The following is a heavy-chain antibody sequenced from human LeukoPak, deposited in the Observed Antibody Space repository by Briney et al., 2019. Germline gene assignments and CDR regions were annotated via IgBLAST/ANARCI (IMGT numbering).Heavy chain of an antibody. V-gene: IGHV3-23*01. J-gene: IGHJ3*02. CDR3: AKAYYDFWSGYSFDALDI. D-gene: IGHD3-3*01. CDR2: ISGSGGST. Sequence: GGSLRLSCAASGFTFSSYAMSWVRQAPGKGLEWVSAISGSGGSTYYADSVKGRFTISRDNSKNTLYLQMNSLRAEDTAVYYCAKAYYDFWSGYSFDALDIWGQGTMVTVSS. CDR1: GFTFSSYA.